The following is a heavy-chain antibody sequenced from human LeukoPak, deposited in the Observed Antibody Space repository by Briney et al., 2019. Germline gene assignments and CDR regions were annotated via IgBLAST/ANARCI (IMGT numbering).Heavy chain of an antibody. CDR1: GFTFSSYS. V-gene: IGHV3-48*01. J-gene: IGHJ4*02. Sequence: GGSLRLSCAASGFTFSSYSMNWVRQAPGKGLEWVSYISSSSSTIYYADSVKGRFTISRDNAKNSLYLQMNSLRAEDTAVYYCAVTYYYDSSGYPLDYWGQGTLVTVSS. CDR3: AVTYYYDSSGYPLDY. CDR2: ISSSSSTI. D-gene: IGHD3-22*01.